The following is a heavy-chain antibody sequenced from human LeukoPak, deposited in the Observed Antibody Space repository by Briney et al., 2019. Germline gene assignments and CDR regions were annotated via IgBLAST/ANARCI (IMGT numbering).Heavy chain of an antibody. D-gene: IGHD2-15*01. CDR1: GGSIGSSSYY. CDR3: AAIVVVVADPHFQH. V-gene: IGHV4-39*01. Sequence: SETLSLTCTVSGGSIGSSSYYWGWIRQPPGKGLEWIGSIYYSGSTYYNPSLKSRVTISVDTSKNQFSLKLSSVTAADTAVYYCAAIVVVVADPHFQHWGQGTLVTVSS. J-gene: IGHJ1*01. CDR2: IYYSGST.